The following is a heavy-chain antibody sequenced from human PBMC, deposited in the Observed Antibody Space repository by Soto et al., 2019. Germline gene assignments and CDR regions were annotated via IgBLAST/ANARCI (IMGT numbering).Heavy chain of an antibody. CDR3: ARWDHVVLHCDY. CDR2: VHYRRTT. J-gene: IGHJ4*02. D-gene: IGHD2-21*01. Sequence: QVQLQESGPGLVKPSETLSLSCTVSGGSITSYYWSWIRQPPGKGLEWMGQVHYRRTTNYNPPLKSRVTISADTSKNQCSLKMNSVNAADTAVYYCARWDHVVLHCDYWGQGALVTGSS. CDR1: GGSITSYY. V-gene: IGHV4-59*01.